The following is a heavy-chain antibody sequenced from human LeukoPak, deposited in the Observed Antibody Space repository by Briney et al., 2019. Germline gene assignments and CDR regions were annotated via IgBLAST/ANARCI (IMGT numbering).Heavy chain of an antibody. CDR3: AKAPVTTCSGAYCYPFDY. CDR1: GFTLSSYA. V-gene: IGHV3-23*01. J-gene: IGHJ4*02. Sequence: TGGSLRLSCAASGFTLSSYAMSWVRQGPGKGLEWVSAISVSGNTYHADSVEGRFTISRDSSKNTLYLQMNSLRAGDAAVYYCAKAPVTTCSGAYCYPFDYWSQGTLVTVSS. CDR2: ISVSGNT. D-gene: IGHD2-15*01.